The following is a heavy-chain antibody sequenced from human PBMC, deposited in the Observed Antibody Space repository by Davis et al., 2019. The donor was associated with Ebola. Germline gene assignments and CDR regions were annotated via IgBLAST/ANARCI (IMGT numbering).Heavy chain of an antibody. D-gene: IGHD6-13*01. V-gene: IGHV4-39*01. Sequence: SETLSLTCTVSGGSISSSSYYWGWIRQPPGKGLEWIGTIYYSGSTYYNPSLNSRVTISVDTSKNQVSLKLSSVTAADTAVYYCARYPGMAAAGTGYYYGMDVWGQGTTVTVSS. J-gene: IGHJ6*02. CDR3: ARYPGMAAAGTGYYYGMDV. CDR1: GGSISSSSYY. CDR2: IYYSGST.